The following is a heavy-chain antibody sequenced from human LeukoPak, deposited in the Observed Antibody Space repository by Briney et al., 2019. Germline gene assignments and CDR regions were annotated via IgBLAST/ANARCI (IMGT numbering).Heavy chain of an antibody. CDR3: AKWGDYGVLTGYYVSDY. CDR2: ITGSGGNT. V-gene: IGHV3-23*01. D-gene: IGHD3-9*01. Sequence: GGSLRLSCAASGFTFSNYAMSWVRQAPGKGLEWVSAITGSGGNTYYADSVKGRFTISRDNSKNTVFLQMNSLRAEDTAVYYCAKWGDYGVLTGYYVSDYWGQGTLVTVST. J-gene: IGHJ4*02. CDR1: GFTFSNYA.